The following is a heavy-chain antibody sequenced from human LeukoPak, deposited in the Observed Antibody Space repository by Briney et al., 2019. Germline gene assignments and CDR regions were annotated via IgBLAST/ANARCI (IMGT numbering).Heavy chain of an antibody. J-gene: IGHJ5*02. CDR3: ARWYSSSWYRYNWFDP. Sequence: SETLSLTCSVSDDSITIYYWTWIRQPPGKGLEWIGSIYHSGSTYYNPSLKSRVTISVDTSKNQFSLKLSSVTAADTAVYYCARWYSSSWYRYNWFDPWGQGTLVTVSS. D-gene: IGHD6-13*01. CDR2: IYHSGST. V-gene: IGHV4-38-2*02. CDR1: DDSITIYY.